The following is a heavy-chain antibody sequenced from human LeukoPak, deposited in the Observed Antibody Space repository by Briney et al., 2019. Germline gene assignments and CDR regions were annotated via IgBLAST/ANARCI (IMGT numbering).Heavy chain of an antibody. CDR1: GGSISSYY. CDR2: IYYSGST. J-gene: IGHJ4*02. CDR3: ARQGPIATVDY. D-gene: IGHD4-17*01. V-gene: IGHV4-59*01. Sequence: PSETLSLTCTVSGGSISSYYWSWIRQPPGKGLEWIGYIYYSGSTNYNPSLKSRVTISVDTSKNQFSLKLSSVTAADQAWYYCARQGPIATVDYWGQGTLVTASS.